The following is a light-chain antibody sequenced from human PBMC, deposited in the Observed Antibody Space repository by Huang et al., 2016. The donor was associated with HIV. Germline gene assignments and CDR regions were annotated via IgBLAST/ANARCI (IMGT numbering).Light chain of an antibody. V-gene: IGKV1-39*01. CDR2: AAS. Sequence: IQMTQSPPSLPASIGDSVSITCRATQDIGNYLNWYQQKPGNAPKLLIYAASTLHSGVPSRFSGSGSGTDFTLTITSLQPEDFATYYCQQSYNTRTFGPGTRVEIK. CDR3: QQSYNTRT. J-gene: IGKJ1*01. CDR1: QDIGNY.